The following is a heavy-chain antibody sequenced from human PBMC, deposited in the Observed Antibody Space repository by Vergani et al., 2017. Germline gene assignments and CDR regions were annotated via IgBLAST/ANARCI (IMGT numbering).Heavy chain of an antibody. CDR2: IYTSGST. D-gene: IGHD3-10*01. CDR3: AREYNYGSESSYGMDV. Sequence: QVQLQESGPGLVKPSQTLSLTCNVSGCSISSGSYYWSWIRQPAGKGLEWIGRIYTSGSTNYNPSLKSLVTISVDTSKNQFSLKLSSVPAADTAVYYCAREYNYGSESSYGMDVWGEGTTVTVSS. J-gene: IGHJ6*04. CDR1: GCSISSGSYY. V-gene: IGHV4-61*02.